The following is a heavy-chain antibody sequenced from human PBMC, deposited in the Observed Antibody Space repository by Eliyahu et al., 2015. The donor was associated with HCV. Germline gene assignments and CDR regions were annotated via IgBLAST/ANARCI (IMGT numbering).Heavy chain of an antibody. CDR2: ISYDGSNT. CDR3: VRGERWELDSGDSGDYFHYGMDV. D-gene: IGHD1-26*01. Sequence: QVQLVESGGGVVQPGRSLXLXCAAXGFXFPTXALHWFRPAPGTGLEWLXVISYDGSNTYYADSVKGRFTFSRDNSKNTLYLQMNSLRTEDTAVYYCVRGERWELDSGDSGDYFHYGMDVWGQGTTVTVSS. CDR1: GFXFPTXA. J-gene: IGHJ6*02. V-gene: IGHV3-30*04.